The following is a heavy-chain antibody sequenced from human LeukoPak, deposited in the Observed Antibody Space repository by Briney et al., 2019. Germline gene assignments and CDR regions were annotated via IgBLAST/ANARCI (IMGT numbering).Heavy chain of an antibody. CDR2: MNPNRGNT. J-gene: IGHJ1*01. V-gene: IGHV1-8*01. CDR1: GYTFTSYD. Sequence: ASLKVSCKASGYTFTSYDINWVRQATGQGLEWMGWMNPNRGNTGYAQKFQGRVTMTRNTSISTAYMELSSLRSEDTAVYYCARGLLCSSTSCYTGKYFQHWGQGTLVTVSS. CDR3: ARGLLCSSTSCYTGKYFQH. D-gene: IGHD2-2*02.